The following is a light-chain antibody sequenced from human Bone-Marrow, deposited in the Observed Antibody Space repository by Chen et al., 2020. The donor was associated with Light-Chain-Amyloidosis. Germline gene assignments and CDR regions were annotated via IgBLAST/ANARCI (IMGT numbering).Light chain of an antibody. CDR3: TSLTTANTWV. CDR2: DVN. Sequence: QSALTQPPSVSGSLGQSVTISCTGTGSDIGNYNRVSWHQQPPGTAPKLIIFDVNSRPSGVPDRFSGSKSGNTASLTIFGLQAEDEADYYCTSLTTANTWVFGGGTKLTVL. V-gene: IGLV2-18*02. CDR1: GSDIGNYNR. J-gene: IGLJ3*02.